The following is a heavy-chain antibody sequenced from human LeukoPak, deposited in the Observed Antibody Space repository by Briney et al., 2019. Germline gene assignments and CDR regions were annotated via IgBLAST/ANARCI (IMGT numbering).Heavy chain of an antibody. V-gene: IGHV3-7*01. CDR2: IKPDGSEK. CDR3: ARDGVTFSGYDWYYYMDV. Sequence: GGSLRLSCAGSGFNFRDHWMSWLRQAPGKGPEWVAHIKPDGSEKYYVDSVKGRFTISRDNAKNSLYVQMNSLRAEDTAVYYCARDGVTFSGYDWYYYMDVWGKGTTVTVSS. D-gene: IGHD5-12*01. J-gene: IGHJ6*03. CDR1: GFNFRDHW.